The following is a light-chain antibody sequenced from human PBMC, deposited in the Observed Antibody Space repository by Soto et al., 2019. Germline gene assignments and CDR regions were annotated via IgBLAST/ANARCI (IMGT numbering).Light chain of an antibody. CDR2: GAS. J-gene: IGKJ2*01. CDR3: QQYYSTPPT. CDR1: QSVSSN. Sequence: EIVMTQSPATLSVSPGERATLSCRASQSVSSNLAWYQQKPGQAPRLLIYGASTRATGIPARFSGSGSGTEFTLTISSLQSEDFAVYYCQQYYSTPPTFVQGTKLEIK. V-gene: IGKV3-15*01.